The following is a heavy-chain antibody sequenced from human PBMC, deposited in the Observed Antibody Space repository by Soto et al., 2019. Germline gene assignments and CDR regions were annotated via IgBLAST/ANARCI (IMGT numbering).Heavy chain of an antibody. CDR3: ARENSQGRISWSQDLKY. CDR2: ISAYNGNT. V-gene: IGHV1-18*04. CDR1: GYTFTSYG. J-gene: IGHJ4*02. D-gene: IGHD6-13*01. Sequence: GASVKVSCKASGYTFTSYGISWVRQAPGQGLEWMGWISAYNGNTNYAQKLQGRVTMTTDTSTSTAYMELRSLRSDDTAVYYCARENSQGRISWSQDLKYWGQGTLVTVYS.